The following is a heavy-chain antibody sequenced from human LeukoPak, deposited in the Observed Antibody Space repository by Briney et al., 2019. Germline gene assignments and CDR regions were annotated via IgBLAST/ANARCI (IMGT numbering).Heavy chain of an antibody. D-gene: IGHD2-15*01. CDR1: GFTFSIYG. CDR3: ARDGYCSGGSCLPYWYFDL. CDR2: ISSGDNTI. V-gene: IGHV3-48*01. Sequence: GGSPRLSCAASGFTFSIYGMNWVRQAPGKGLEWLSYISSGDNTIYYADSVKGRFTISRDKAKNSLYLQMNSLRAVDTAVYYSARDGYCSGGSCLPYWYFDLWGRGTLVTVSS. J-gene: IGHJ2*01.